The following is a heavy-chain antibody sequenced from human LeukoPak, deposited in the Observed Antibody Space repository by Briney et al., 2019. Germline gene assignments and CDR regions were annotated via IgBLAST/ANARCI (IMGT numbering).Heavy chain of an antibody. CDR1: GFPFSSYA. Sequence: GGSLRLSCSASGFPFSSYAMSWVRPAPGKGLEWVSAISGSGGSTYYADSVKGRFTISRDNSKNTLYLQMNSLRAEDTAVYYCAEESYGMDVWGQGTTVTVSS. CDR3: AEESYGMDV. CDR2: ISGSGGST. V-gene: IGHV3-23*01. J-gene: IGHJ6*02.